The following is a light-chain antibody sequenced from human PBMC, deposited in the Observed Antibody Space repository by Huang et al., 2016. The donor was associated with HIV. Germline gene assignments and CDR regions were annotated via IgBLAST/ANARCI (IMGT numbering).Light chain of an antibody. J-gene: IGKJ4*01. CDR3: QQYNNWPPLT. CDR2: RAS. CDR1: QKVKTD. Sequence: EVVITQSPAILSVSPGERATLSCRAIQKVKTDLALYKNNPGQAPRLLIYRASTRATGIPARFSGNGSETEFTLTISSLQSEDFAIYYCQQYNNWPPLTFGGGTKVEIK. V-gene: IGKV3-15*01.